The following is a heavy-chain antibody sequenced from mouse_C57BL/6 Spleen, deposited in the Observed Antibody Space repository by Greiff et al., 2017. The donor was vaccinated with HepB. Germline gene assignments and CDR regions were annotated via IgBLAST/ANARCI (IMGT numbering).Heavy chain of an antibody. D-gene: IGHD4-1*01. J-gene: IGHJ2*01. V-gene: IGHV5-17*01. CDR2: ISSGSSTI. CDR1: GFTFSDYG. CDR3: ARESTGRYFDY. Sequence: EVQLVESGGGLVKPGGSLKLSCAASGFTFSDYGMHWVRQAPEKGLEWVAYISSGSSTIYYADTVKGRFTISRDNAKNTLFLQMTSLRSEDTAMYYCARESTGRYFDYWGQGTTLTVSS.